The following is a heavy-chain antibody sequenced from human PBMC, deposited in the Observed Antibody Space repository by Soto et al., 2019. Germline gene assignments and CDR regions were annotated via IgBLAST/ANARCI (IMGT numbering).Heavy chain of an antibody. Sequence: KTSETLSLTCSVSGGSISSETNYWSWIRQPPGKGLEWIGSIYYSGGTYYHPSLKSRVTISVDKSKSQFSLYLTSVTAADTAVYYCARGASRYSISSDYFDYWGQGTLVTVSS. D-gene: IGHD6-6*01. CDR3: ARGASRYSISSDYFDY. V-gene: IGHV4-39*01. CDR1: GGSISSETNY. CDR2: IYYSGGT. J-gene: IGHJ4*02.